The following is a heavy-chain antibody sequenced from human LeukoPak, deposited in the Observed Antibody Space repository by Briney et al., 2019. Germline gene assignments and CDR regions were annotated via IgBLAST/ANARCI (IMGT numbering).Heavy chain of an antibody. V-gene: IGHV3-66*01. Sequence: QSGGSLRLSCADSGFTVSSNYMRWVRQAPGKGLEWVSVIYSGGSTHYADSVKGRFTISRDNSKNTLYLQMDSLRAEDTAVYYCARDRLHYDSLTGYPADWGQGTLVTGSS. J-gene: IGHJ4*02. CDR3: ARDRLHYDSLTGYPAD. CDR2: IYSGGST. CDR1: GFTVSSNY. D-gene: IGHD3-9*01.